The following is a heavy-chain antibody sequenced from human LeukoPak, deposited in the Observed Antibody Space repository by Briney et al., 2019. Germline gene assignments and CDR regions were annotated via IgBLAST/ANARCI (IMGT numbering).Heavy chain of an antibody. D-gene: IGHD2-8*01. CDR1: GGSINFYY. CDR3: ARIMGRDAFDI. Sequence: SETLSLTCTVSGGSINFYYWSWIRQPAGKGLEWIGRIYSTGSTNYSPSLKSRVTMSVDKSKNQFSLKLSSVTAADTAVYYCARIMGRDAFDIWGQGTMVTVSS. V-gene: IGHV4-4*07. CDR2: IYSTGST. J-gene: IGHJ3*02.